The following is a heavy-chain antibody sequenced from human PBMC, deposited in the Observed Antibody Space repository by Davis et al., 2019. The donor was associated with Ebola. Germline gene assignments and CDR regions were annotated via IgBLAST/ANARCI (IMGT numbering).Heavy chain of an antibody. J-gene: IGHJ6*04. D-gene: IGHD2-2*01. CDR1: GGSISSGGYY. V-gene: IGHV4-31*03. Sequence: MPSETLSLTCTVSGGSISSGGYYWSWIRQHPGKGLEWIGYIYYSGSTYYNPSLKSRVTISVDTSKNQFSLRLSSVTAADTAVYYCARAENIVVVPAAPFNPHPPYYYYGMDVWGKGTTVTVSS. CDR2: IYYSGST. CDR3: ARAENIVVVPAAPFNPHPPYYYYGMDV.